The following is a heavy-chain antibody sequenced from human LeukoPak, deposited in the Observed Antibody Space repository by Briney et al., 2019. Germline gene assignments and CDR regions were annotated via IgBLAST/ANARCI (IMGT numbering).Heavy chain of an antibody. CDR1: GVSISNNYYY. CDR2: VHFTGST. V-gene: IGHV4-39*01. Sequence: SETLSLTCTVSGVSISNNYYYWAWIRQPPGVGLEMIGYVHFTGSTFYNSSLQSRVTIAADTSQNQFTLSMTSVTAAATAVYYCAPLGPLRGAGFNLATHFDFWGQGTLVTVSS. D-gene: IGHD5-24*01. J-gene: IGHJ4*02. CDR3: APLGPLRGAGFNLATHFDF.